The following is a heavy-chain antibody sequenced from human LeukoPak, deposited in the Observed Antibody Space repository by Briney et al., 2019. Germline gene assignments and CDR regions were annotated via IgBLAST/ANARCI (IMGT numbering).Heavy chain of an antibody. J-gene: IGHJ3*02. D-gene: IGHD3-22*01. V-gene: IGHV5-51*01. CDR1: GYSFTSYW. CDR3: ARSYYYDSSGYPRDAFDI. Sequence: GESLKISCKGSGYSFTSYWIGWVRQMPGKGLEWMGIIYAGDSDTRYSPSFQGQVTISADKSISTAYLQWSSLKVSDTAMYYCARSYYYDSSGYPRDAFDIWGQGTMVTVSS. CDR2: IYAGDSDT.